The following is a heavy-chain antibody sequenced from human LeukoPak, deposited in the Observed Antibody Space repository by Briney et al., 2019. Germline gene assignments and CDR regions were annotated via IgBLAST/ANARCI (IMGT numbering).Heavy chain of an antibody. V-gene: IGHV1-18*01. Sequence: ASVKVSCKASGYTFTSYGISWVRQAPGQGLEWMGWISPYNGNTNYAQKLQGRVTMTTDTSTSKAYMELRSLRSDDTAVYYCARAMITFGGVYSWFDPWGQGTLVTVSS. CDR2: ISPYNGNT. J-gene: IGHJ5*02. CDR3: ARAMITFGGVYSWFDP. D-gene: IGHD3-16*01. CDR1: GYTFTSYG.